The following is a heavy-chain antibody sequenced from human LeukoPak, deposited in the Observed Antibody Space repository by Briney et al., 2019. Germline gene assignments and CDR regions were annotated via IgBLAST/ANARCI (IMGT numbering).Heavy chain of an antibody. D-gene: IGHD4-11*01. V-gene: IGHV3-23*01. CDR3: ATDTVSYYYGMDV. CDR1: GFTFSSYA. Sequence: GGSLRLSCAASGFTFSSYAMSWVRQAPGKGLEWVSAISGSGGSTYYADSVKVLFTISRDNSKNTLYLQMNSLRAEDTAVYYCATDTVSYYYGMDVWGQGTTVTVSS. J-gene: IGHJ6*02. CDR2: ISGSGGST.